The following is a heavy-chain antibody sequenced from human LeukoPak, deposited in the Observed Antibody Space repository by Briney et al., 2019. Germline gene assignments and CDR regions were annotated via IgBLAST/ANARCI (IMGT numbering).Heavy chain of an antibody. CDR1: GGSISSGGYY. CDR2: IYYSGST. CDR3: ARGDTYSRRTDY. V-gene: IGHV4-31*03. Sequence: SETLSLTCTVSGGSISSGGYYWSWIRQHPGKGLEWIGYIYYSGSTYYNPSLKSRVTISVDTSKNQFSLKLSSATAADTAVYYCARGDTYSRRTDYWGQGTLVTVSS. D-gene: IGHD6-13*01. J-gene: IGHJ4*02.